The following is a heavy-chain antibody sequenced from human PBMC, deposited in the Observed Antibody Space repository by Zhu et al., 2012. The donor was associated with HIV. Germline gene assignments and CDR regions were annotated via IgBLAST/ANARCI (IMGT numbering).Heavy chain of an antibody. V-gene: IGHV4-38-2*01. CDR3: ARVIRLGXRYYFDY. J-gene: IGHJ4*02. Sequence: QVQLQESGPGLVKPLETLSLTCAVSGYSINSGFYWGWIRQPPGKGLEWIGNIYHSGGAYYNPSLKSRVTISVDTSKNHFSLSLSSVTAADTAVYYCARVIRLGXRYYFDYWGQGNPGHRLL. CDR1: GYSINSGFY. CDR2: IYHSGGA. D-gene: IGHD3-16*01.